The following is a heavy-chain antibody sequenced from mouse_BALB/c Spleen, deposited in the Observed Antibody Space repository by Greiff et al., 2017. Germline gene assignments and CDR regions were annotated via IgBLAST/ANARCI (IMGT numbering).Heavy chain of an antibody. V-gene: IGHV14-3*02. CDR1: GFNIKDTY. D-gene: IGHD2-4*01. J-gene: IGHJ4*01. CDR2: IDPANGNT. Sequence: VQLQQSGAELVKPGASVKLSCTASGFNIKDTYMHWVKQRPEQGLEWIGRIDPANGNTKYDPKFQGKATITADTSSNTAYLQLSSLTSEDTAVYYCARVDYDYAMDYWGQGTSVTVSS. CDR3: ARVDYDYAMDY.